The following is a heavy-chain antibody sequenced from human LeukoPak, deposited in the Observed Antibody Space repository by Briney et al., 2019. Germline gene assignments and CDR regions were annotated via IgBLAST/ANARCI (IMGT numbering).Heavy chain of an antibody. CDR3: ARETYDFWSGYPYYFDY. D-gene: IGHD3-3*01. CDR2: IYTSGST. V-gene: IGHV4-61*02. J-gene: IGHJ4*02. CDR1: GGSISSGSYY. Sequence: SQTLSLTCTVSGGSISSGSYYWSWIRQPAGKGLEWIGRIYTSGSTNYNPSLKSRVTISVDTSKNQFSLKLSSVTAADTAAYYCARETYDFWSGYPYYFDYWGQGTLVTVSS.